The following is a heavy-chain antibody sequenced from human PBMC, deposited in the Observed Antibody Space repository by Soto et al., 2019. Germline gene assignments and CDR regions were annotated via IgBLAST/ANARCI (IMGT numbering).Heavy chain of an antibody. Sequence: GGSLRLSCAASGFTFSSYAMSWVRQDPGKGLEWVSAISGSGGGTYYADSVKGLFTISRDNSKNTLYLQMNILRAEDTAVYYCAKEVEPAASAVDIWGQGTMVTVSS. J-gene: IGHJ3*02. CDR1: GFTFSSYA. V-gene: IGHV3-23*01. D-gene: IGHD2-2*01. CDR3: AKEVEPAASAVDI. CDR2: ISGSGGGT.